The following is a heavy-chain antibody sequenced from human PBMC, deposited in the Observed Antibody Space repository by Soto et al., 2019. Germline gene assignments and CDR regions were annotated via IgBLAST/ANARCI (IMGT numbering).Heavy chain of an antibody. CDR2: INAGNGNT. CDR1: GYTFTSYA. Sequence: GASVKVSCKASGYTFTSYAMHWVRQAPGQRLEWMGWINAGNGNTKYSQKFQGRVTITRDTSASTAYMELSSLRSEDTAVYYCARAGTTVVVAAATVGNFDYWGQGTLVTVSS. V-gene: IGHV1-3*01. J-gene: IGHJ4*02. D-gene: IGHD2-15*01. CDR3: ARAGTTVVVAAATVGNFDY.